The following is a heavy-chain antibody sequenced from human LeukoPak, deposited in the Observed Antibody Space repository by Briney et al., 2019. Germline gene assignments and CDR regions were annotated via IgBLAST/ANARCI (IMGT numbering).Heavy chain of an antibody. CDR2: IYHSGST. Sequence: SQTLSLTCAVSGGSISSGGYSWSWIRQPPGKGLEWIGYIYHSGSTYYNPSLKSRVTISVDRSKNQFSLKLSSVTAADTAVYYCARYSGYDLDYYGMDVWGQGTTVTVSS. J-gene: IGHJ6*02. V-gene: IGHV4-30-2*01. CDR1: GGSISSGGYS. CDR3: ARYSGYDLDYYGMDV. D-gene: IGHD5-12*01.